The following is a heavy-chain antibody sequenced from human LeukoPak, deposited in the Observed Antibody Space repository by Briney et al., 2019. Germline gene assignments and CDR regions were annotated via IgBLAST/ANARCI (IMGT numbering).Heavy chain of an antibody. CDR1: GFTFNNYW. CDR3: VRYYTSQSWYFDL. V-gene: IGHV3-7*01. D-gene: IGHD3-10*01. Sequence: GGSLRLSCAASGFTFNNYWMTWVRQAPGMGLEWVANIKQDGSEKYYVDSVKGRFTVSRDNAKNSLYLQMNSLRAEDTAVYYCVRYYTSQSWYFDLWGRGTLVTVSS. J-gene: IGHJ2*01. CDR2: IKQDGSEK.